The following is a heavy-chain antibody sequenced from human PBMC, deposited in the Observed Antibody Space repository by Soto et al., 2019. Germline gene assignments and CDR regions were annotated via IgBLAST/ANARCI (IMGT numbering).Heavy chain of an antibody. D-gene: IGHD3-10*01. Sequence: PSETLSLTCTVSGGSISSYYWSWIRPPPGKGLEWIGYIYYSGSTNYNPSLKSRVTISVDTSKNQFSLKLSSVTAADTAVYYCARGTERFGELFGMDVWGQGTTVTVSS. V-gene: IGHV4-59*01. CDR3: ARGTERFGELFGMDV. CDR2: IYYSGST. CDR1: GGSISSYY. J-gene: IGHJ6*02.